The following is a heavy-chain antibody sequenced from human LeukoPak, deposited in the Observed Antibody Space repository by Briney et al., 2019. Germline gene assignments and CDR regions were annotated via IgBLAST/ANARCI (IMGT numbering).Heavy chain of an antibody. CDR2: IYANGST. CDR1: GGSISSYY. Sequence: PSETLSLTCTVSGGSISSYYWSWIRQPAGKGLEWIGRIYANGSTYYNPSLKGRVTISVDTSKNQFSLKLSSVTAADTAVYYCARSSGSYLGLIMGPWGQGTLVTISS. CDR3: ARSSGSYLGLIMGP. D-gene: IGHD1-26*01. J-gene: IGHJ5*02. V-gene: IGHV4-4*07.